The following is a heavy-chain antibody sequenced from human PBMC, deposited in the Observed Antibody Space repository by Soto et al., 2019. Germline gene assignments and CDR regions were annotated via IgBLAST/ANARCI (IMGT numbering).Heavy chain of an antibody. D-gene: IGHD6-6*01. CDR3: AKDIREYSSHWTYFDY. CDR2: ITWNSSSI. Sequence: GGSVRLSCAASGFTFHDYAMHWVRQGQGKGLEWVSGITWNSSSIDYADSVKGRFTISRDNAKNSLYLQMNSLRPEDTALYYCAKDIREYSSHWTYFDYSGHGTLVTVSS. J-gene: IGHJ4*01. CDR1: GFTFHDYA. V-gene: IGHV3-9*01.